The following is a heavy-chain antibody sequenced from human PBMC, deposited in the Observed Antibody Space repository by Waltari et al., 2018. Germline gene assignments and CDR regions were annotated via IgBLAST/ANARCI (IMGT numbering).Heavy chain of an antibody. CDR1: GFTFSSYA. V-gene: IGHV3-30-3*01. CDR2: ISYDGSNK. Sequence: QVQLVESGGGVVQPGRSLRLSCAASGFTFSSYAMHWVRQAPGKGLEWVAVISYDGSNKYYADAVKGRFTISRDNSKNTLYLQMNSLRAEDTAVYYCARDPSGGGMAPNHWGQGTLVTVSS. CDR3: ARDPSGGGMAPNH. D-gene: IGHD3-16*01. J-gene: IGHJ5*02.